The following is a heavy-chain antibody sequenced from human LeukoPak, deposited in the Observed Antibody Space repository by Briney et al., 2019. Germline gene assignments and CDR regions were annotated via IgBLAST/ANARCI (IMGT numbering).Heavy chain of an antibody. Sequence: PSETLSLTCAVYGGSFSGYYWSWIRQPPGKGLEWIGEINHSGSANYNPSLKSRVTISVDTSKNQFSLKLSSVTAADTAVYYCARGQGGNPPVAFDYWGQGTLVTVSS. CDR1: GGSFSGYY. CDR2: INHSGSA. CDR3: ARGQGGNPPVAFDY. D-gene: IGHD4-23*01. V-gene: IGHV4-34*01. J-gene: IGHJ4*02.